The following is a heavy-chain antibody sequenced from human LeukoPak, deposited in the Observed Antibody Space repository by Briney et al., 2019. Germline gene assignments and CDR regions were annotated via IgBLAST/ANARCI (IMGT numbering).Heavy chain of an antibody. J-gene: IGHJ5*02. CDR1: GGSISTYF. V-gene: IGHV4-59*01. CDR3: ARYDILTGYYDFFDP. Sequence: SETLSLTCTVSGGSISTYFWSWIRQPPGKGREWIGHIYFSGSTNYNPSLKSRVTISVDTSKNQFSLKLRSVTAADTAVYYCARYDILTGYYDFFDPWGQGTLVTVSS. D-gene: IGHD3-9*01. CDR2: IYFSGST.